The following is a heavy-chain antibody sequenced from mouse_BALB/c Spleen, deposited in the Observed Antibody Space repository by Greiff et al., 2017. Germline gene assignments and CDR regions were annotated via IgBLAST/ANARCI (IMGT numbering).Heavy chain of an antibody. V-gene: IGHV14-1*02. D-gene: IGHD1-1*02. Sequence: VHVKQSGAELVRPGALVKLSCKASGFNIKDYYMHWVKQRPEQGLEWIGWIDPENGNTIYDPKFQGKASITADTSSNTAYLQLSSLTSEDTAVYYCASGGGFAYWGQGTLVTVSA. J-gene: IGHJ3*01. CDR2: IDPENGNT. CDR3: ASGGGFAY. CDR1: GFNIKDYY.